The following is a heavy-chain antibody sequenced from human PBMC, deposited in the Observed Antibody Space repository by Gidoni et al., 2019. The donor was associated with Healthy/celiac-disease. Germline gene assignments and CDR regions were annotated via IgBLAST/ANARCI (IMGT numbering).Heavy chain of an antibody. CDR2: IFSNDAK. D-gene: IGHD6-6*01. CDR3: ARLTSDVYSSSPDFDY. V-gene: IGHV2-26*01. J-gene: IGHJ4*02. CDR1: GFSLSNARMG. Sequence: QVTLKESGPVLVKPTETLTLTCTVSGFSLSNARMGVSWNRQPPGKALEWLAHIFSNDAKSYSTSLKSRLTISKATSQSQVVLTMTNMDPVDTATYYCARLTSDVYSSSPDFDYWGQGTLVTVSS.